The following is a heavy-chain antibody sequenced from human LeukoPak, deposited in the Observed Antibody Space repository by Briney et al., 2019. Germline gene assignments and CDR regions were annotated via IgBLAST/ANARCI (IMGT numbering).Heavy chain of an antibody. CDR1: GGSISSDSYY. D-gene: IGHD1-1*01. Sequence: SETLSLTCTVSGGSISSDSYYFGWVRQTPGKGLQWIGSIYYSGSTYYNLSLKSRVTISVDTSKNQFSLKLSSVTAADTAVYYCARGMPSWINWFDPWGQGTLVTVSS. V-gene: IGHV4-39*07. CDR3: ARGMPSWINWFDP. J-gene: IGHJ5*02. CDR2: IYYSGST.